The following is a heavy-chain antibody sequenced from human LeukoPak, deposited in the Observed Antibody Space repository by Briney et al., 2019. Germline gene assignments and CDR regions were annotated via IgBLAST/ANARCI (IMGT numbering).Heavy chain of an antibody. CDR2: ISGSGGST. CDR3: AKAGDMLVPDY. J-gene: IGHJ4*02. Sequence: PGGSLRLSCAASGFTFDDYTMHWVRQAPGKGLEWVSAISGSGGSTYYADSVKGRFTISRDNSKNTLYLQMNSLRAEDTAVYYCAKAGDMLVPDYWGQGTLVTVSS. CDR1: GFTFDDYT. D-gene: IGHD2-15*01. V-gene: IGHV3-23*01.